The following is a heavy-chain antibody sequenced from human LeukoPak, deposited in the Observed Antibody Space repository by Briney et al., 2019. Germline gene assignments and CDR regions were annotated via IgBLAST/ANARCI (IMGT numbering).Heavy chain of an antibody. V-gene: IGHV3-43*01. CDR3: AKDHRYGGNSRYYYYYMDV. CDR1: GFTFDDYI. Sequence: PGGSLRLSCAASGFTFDDYIMHWVRQAPGKGLEWVSLISWDGGSTYYADSVKGRFTISRDNSKNMLYLQMNSLRAEDTAVYYCAKDHRYGGNSRYYYYYMDVWGKGTTVTISS. D-gene: IGHD4-23*01. J-gene: IGHJ6*03. CDR2: ISWDGGST.